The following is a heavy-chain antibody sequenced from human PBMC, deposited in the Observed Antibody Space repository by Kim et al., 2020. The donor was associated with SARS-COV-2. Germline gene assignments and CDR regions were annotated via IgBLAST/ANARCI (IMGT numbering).Heavy chain of an antibody. V-gene: IGHV3-48*04. CDR3: ARDGYRDAFDI. CDR1: GFTFSSFT. D-gene: IGHD3-16*02. J-gene: IGHJ3*02. CDR2: IRSSSNSI. Sequence: GGSLRLSCAASGFTFSSFTMNWVRQAPGKGLEWVSYIRSSSNSIYYADSVKGRFTISRDNAKNSLYLQMNSLRAEDTAVYYCARDGYRDAFDIWGQGTM.